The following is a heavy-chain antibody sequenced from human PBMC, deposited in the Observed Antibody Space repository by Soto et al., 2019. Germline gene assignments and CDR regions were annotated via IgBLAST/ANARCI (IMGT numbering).Heavy chain of an antibody. J-gene: IGHJ3*02. CDR1: AFTLSSYW. CDR2: IKPDGSEK. Sequence: EVQLGESGGGLVQPGGSLRLSCEASAFTLSSYWMSWVRQAPGKGLEWVANIKPDGSEKYYVDSVKGRFTISRDNTKNSLYLQMSTLRPEDTAIYYCARDYEFGFDILGQGTLVTVSS. V-gene: IGHV3-7*01. CDR3: ARDYEFGFDI. D-gene: IGHD3-22*01.